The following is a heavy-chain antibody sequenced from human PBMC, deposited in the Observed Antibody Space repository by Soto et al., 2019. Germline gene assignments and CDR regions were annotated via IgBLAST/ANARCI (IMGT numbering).Heavy chain of an antibody. V-gene: IGHV4-61*01. D-gene: IGHD6-13*01. Sequence: SETLSLTCTVSGGSVSSGSYYWSWIRQPPGKGLEWIGYIYYSGSTNYNPSLKSRVTISVDTSKNQFSLKLSSVTAADTAVYYCARETAGRAFDIWGQGTMVTVSS. J-gene: IGHJ3*02. CDR3: ARETAGRAFDI. CDR1: GGSVSSGSYY. CDR2: IYYSGST.